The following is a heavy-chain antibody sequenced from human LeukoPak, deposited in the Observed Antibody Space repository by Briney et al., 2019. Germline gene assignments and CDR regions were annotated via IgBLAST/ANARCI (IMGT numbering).Heavy chain of an antibody. D-gene: IGHD2-15*01. CDR2: IYSGGST. J-gene: IGHJ5*02. V-gene: IGHV3-66*01. Sequence: GGSLRLSCAASGFTLSSYAMNWVRQAPGKGLEWVSVIYSGGSTYYADSVKGRFTISRDNSKNTLYLQMNSLRAEDTAVYYCARDWGSVNWFDPWGQGTLVTVSS. CDR1: GFTLSSYA. CDR3: ARDWGSVNWFDP.